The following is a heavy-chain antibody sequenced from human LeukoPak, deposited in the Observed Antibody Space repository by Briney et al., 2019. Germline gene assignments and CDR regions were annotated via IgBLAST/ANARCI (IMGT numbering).Heavy chain of an antibody. CDR3: ARVAATLFDAFDI. D-gene: IGHD2-15*01. J-gene: IGHJ3*02. Sequence: SVKVSCKASGYTFTSYGISWVRQAPGQGLEWMGGIIPIFGTANYAQKFQGRVTITADESTSTAYMELSSLRSEDTAVYYCARVAATLFDAFDIWGQGTMVTVPS. CDR2: IIPIFGTA. CDR1: GYTFTSYG. V-gene: IGHV1-69*13.